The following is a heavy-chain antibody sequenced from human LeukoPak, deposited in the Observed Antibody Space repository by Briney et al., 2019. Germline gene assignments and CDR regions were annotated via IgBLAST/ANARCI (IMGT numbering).Heavy chain of an antibody. D-gene: IGHD3-22*01. J-gene: IGHJ3*02. CDR2: IRYDGSNK. Sequence: PGGSLRFSSAASGFTFSSYGMHWVRQAPGKGLEWVAFIRYDGSNKYYADSVKGRFTISRDNSKNTLYLQMNSLRAEDTAVYYCANQLTYYYDSSGYYDADAFDIWGQGTMVTVSS. V-gene: IGHV3-30*02. CDR3: ANQLTYYYDSSGYYDADAFDI. CDR1: GFTFSSYG.